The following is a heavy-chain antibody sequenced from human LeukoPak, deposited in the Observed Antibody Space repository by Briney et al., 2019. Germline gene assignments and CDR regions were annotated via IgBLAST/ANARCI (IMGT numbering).Heavy chain of an antibody. V-gene: IGHV3-74*01. Sequence: PGGSLRLSCAVSGFTFSSFWMHWVRQAPGKGLGWVSRIDSNGGGTSYPDSVKGRFTISRDDAKNTLYLQMNSLRAEDTAVYYCVSDGDSSIPFDYWGQGTLVTVSS. CDR3: VSDGDSSIPFDY. CDR1: GFTFSSFW. D-gene: IGHD2-15*01. CDR2: IDSNGGGT. J-gene: IGHJ4*02.